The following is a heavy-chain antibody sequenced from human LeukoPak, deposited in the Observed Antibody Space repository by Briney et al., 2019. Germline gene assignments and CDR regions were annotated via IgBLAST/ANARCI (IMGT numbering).Heavy chain of an antibody. V-gene: IGHV1-69*06. CDR2: IIPIFGTT. J-gene: IGHJ4*02. Sequence: SVKVSCKASGGTFSSYAICWVRQAPGQGLEWMGGIIPIFGTTNYAQKFQGRVTIIADKSTSTAYMELSSLRSEDTAVYYCARDRSGGSLTTLYDYWGQGTLVTVSS. D-gene: IGHD2-15*01. CDR3: ARDRSGGSLTTLYDY. CDR1: GGTFSSYA.